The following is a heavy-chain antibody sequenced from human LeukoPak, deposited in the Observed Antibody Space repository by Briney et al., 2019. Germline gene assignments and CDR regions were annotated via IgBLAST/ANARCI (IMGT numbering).Heavy chain of an antibody. CDR1: GYTFTSYD. CDR2: MNPNSGNT. CDR3: ARAVPYGDYGFDY. Sequence: ASVKVSCKASGYTFTSYDINWVRHATGQGLELMGWMNPNSGNTGYAQKFQGRVTMTRNTSISTAYMELSSLRSEDTAVYYCARAVPYGDYGFDYWGQGTLVTVSS. V-gene: IGHV1-8*01. J-gene: IGHJ4*02. D-gene: IGHD4-17*01.